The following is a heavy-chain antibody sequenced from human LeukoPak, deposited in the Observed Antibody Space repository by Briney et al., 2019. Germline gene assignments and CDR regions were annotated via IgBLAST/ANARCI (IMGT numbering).Heavy chain of an antibody. V-gene: IGHV3-74*03. Sequence: PGGSLRLSCVASGVTFSTYWMHWVRHAPGKGLVWVSRVKSDGSTTTYADSVKGRFTISRDNAKNTLYLQMNSLRAEDTAVYYCARGDPGHFDYWGQGTLVTVSS. D-gene: IGHD2-21*02. CDR1: GVTFSTYW. CDR3: ARGDPGHFDY. J-gene: IGHJ4*02. CDR2: VKSDGSTT.